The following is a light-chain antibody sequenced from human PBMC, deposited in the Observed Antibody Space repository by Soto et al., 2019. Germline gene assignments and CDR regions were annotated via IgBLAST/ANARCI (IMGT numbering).Light chain of an antibody. V-gene: IGLV2-14*01. CDR1: SSDVGGYNA. CDR3: NSFRVSHLYV. CDR2: EVT. Sequence: QSDLTQPASVSGSPGQTITISCTGTSSDVGGYNAVSWYQHHPGKAPKLIIYEVTHRPSGVSDRFSASKSGNTASLTISGLQADDEADYYCNSFRVSHLYVFGTGTKVTVL. J-gene: IGLJ1*01.